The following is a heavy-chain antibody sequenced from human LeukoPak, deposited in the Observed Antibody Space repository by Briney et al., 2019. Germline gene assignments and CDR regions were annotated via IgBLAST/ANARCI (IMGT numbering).Heavy chain of an antibody. CDR2: IFYSGST. CDR3: AKSNGYGLVGI. D-gene: IGHD3-10*01. Sequence: SETLSLTCTVSGGSISTSSYYWGWVRQPPGKSLEWIGNIFYSGSTYYSPSLKSRVTLSLDTSRNQFSLKLNSVTAADTAVYYCAKSNGYGLVGIWGQGTMVNVSS. V-gene: IGHV4-39*07. J-gene: IGHJ3*02. CDR1: GGSISTSSYY.